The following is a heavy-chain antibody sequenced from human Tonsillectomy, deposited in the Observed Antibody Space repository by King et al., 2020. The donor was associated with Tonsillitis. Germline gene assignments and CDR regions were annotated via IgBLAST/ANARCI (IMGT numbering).Heavy chain of an antibody. CDR1: GYSFTSYW. J-gene: IGHJ4*02. Sequence: VQLVESGAEVKKPGESLKISCKGSGYSFTSYWIGWVRQMPGKGLEWMGIIYPGDSDTRYSPSFQGQVTISADKSISTAYLQLSSLKASDTAMYYCARRRYYDSSGFYYFDYWGQGTLVTVSS. D-gene: IGHD3-22*01. CDR3: ARRRYYDSSGFYYFDY. CDR2: IYPGDSDT. V-gene: IGHV5-51*01.